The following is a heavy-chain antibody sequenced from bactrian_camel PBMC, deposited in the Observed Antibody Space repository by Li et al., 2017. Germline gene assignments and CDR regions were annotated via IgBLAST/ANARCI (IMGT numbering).Heavy chain of an antibody. D-gene: IGHD3*01. Sequence: HVQLVESGGGSVQVGGSLRLSCATSRITYSNYCVAWFRQAPGKEREAVAAIRTAGGNGVRYYADSVKGRFTISRDDSKDTLYLQMSNLKIEDTAVYYCALGSSRQATMTARGQGTQVTVS. CDR2: IRTAGGNGVR. CDR1: RITYSNYC. J-gene: IGHJ4*01. V-gene: IGHV3S1*01.